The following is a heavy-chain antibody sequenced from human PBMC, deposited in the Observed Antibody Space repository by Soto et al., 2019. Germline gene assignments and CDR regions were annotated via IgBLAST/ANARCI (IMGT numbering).Heavy chain of an antibody. CDR2: INSDGSST. CDR1: GFTFSSCW. J-gene: IGHJ4*02. D-gene: IGHD6-6*01. Sequence: PGGSLRLSCAASGFTFSSCWMHWVRQAPGKGLVWVSRINSDGSSTSYADSVKGRFTISRDNSKNTLYLQMNSLRAEDTAVYYCAKTPYSSSYFDYWGQGTLVTVSS. V-gene: IGHV3-74*01. CDR3: AKTPYSSSYFDY.